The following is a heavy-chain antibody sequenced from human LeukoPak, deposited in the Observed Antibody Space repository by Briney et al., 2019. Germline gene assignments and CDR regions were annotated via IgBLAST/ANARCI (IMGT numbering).Heavy chain of an antibody. CDR1: GGSISSYY. D-gene: IGHD6-19*01. CDR3: ASSIAVAGTQGVLVLGY. Sequence: SETLSLTCTVSGGSISSYYWSWIRQPAGKGLEWIGRIYTSGSTNYNPSLKSRVTMSVDTSKNQFSLKLSSVTAADTAVYYCASSIAVAGTQGVLVLGYWGQGTLVTVSS. V-gene: IGHV4-4*07. J-gene: IGHJ4*02. CDR2: IYTSGST.